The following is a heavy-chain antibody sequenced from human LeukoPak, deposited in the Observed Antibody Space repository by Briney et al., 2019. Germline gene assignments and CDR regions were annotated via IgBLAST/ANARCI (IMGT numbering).Heavy chain of an antibody. Sequence: ASVKVSCKASGYTFTGYYVHWVRQAPGQGPEWMGWINPYSGGTNYAQTLQGRVSMTRDTSINTAYMELSRLRSDDTAFYYCARGGCCNSISCLQYYYYGMDVWGQGTTVTVSS. D-gene: IGHD2-2*01. J-gene: IGHJ6*02. CDR2: INPYSGGT. CDR3: ARGGCCNSISCLQYYYYGMDV. V-gene: IGHV1-2*02. CDR1: GYTFTGYY.